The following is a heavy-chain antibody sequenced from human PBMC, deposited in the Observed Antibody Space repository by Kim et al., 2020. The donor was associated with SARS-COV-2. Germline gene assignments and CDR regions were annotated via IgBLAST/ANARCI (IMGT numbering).Heavy chain of an antibody. CDR2: IIPIFGTA. CDR1: GGTFSSYA. J-gene: IGHJ4*02. V-gene: IGHV1-69*13. CDR3: ARGGSGSFLFDY. D-gene: IGHD1-26*01. Sequence: SVKVSCKASGGTFSSYAISWVRQAPGQGLEWMGGIIPIFGTANYAQKFQGRVTITADESTSTAYMELSSLRSEDTAMYYCARGGSGSFLFDYWGQGTLVTVSS.